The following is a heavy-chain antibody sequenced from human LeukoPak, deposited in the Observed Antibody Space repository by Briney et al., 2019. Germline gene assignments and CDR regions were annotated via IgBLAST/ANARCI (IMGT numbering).Heavy chain of an antibody. CDR1: GFTFSSHS. CDR2: ISSTSNYI. CDR3: ARDFNYGDYTLGWYFDL. D-gene: IGHD4-17*01. J-gene: IGHJ2*01. Sequence: TGGSLRLSCAASGFTFSSHSMNWVRQAPGKGLEWVSSISSTSNYIYYADSVKGRFTISRDNAKNSLYLQMNSLRAEDTAVYYCARDFNYGDYTLGWYFDLWGRGTLVTVSS. V-gene: IGHV3-21*01.